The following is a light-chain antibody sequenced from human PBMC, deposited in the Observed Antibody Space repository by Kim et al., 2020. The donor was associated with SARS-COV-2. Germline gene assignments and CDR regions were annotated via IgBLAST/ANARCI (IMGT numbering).Light chain of an antibody. Sequence: YELTQPPSVSVSPGQTASITCSGDKLGDKYACWYQQKPGQSPVLVIYQDSKRPSGIPERFSGSNSGNTATLTISGTQAMDEADYYCQAWDSSNYWVFGG. CDR2: QDS. V-gene: IGLV3-1*01. CDR3: QAWDSSNYWV. CDR1: KLGDKY. J-gene: IGLJ3*02.